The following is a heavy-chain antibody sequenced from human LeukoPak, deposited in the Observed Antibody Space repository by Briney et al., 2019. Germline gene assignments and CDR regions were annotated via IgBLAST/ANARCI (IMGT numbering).Heavy chain of an antibody. CDR3: ARETRSGQYYYYGMDV. CDR2: TIPIFGTA. D-gene: IGHD3-3*01. Sequence: ASVKVSCKASGGTFSSYAISWVRQAPGQGLEWMGGTIPIFGTANYAQKFQGRVTITADESTSTAYMELSSLRSEDTAVYYCARETRSGQYYYYGMDVWGQGTTVTVSS. J-gene: IGHJ6*02. V-gene: IGHV1-69*13. CDR1: GGTFSSYA.